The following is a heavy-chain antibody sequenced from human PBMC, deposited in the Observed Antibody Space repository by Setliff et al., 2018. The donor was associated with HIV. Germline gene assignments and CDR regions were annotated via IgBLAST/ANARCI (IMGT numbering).Heavy chain of an antibody. J-gene: IGHJ4*02. Sequence: VASVKVSCKASGYTFTSYDINWVRQATGQGPEWMGWMNPNSGNTGYAQKFQGRVTMTRNTSISTAYMELSSLRSEDTAVYYCARRQGTSGTTLYYWGQGTLVTVSS. V-gene: IGHV1-8*02. D-gene: IGHD4-17*01. CDR1: GYTFTSYD. CDR3: ARRQGTSGTTLYY. CDR2: MNPNSGNT.